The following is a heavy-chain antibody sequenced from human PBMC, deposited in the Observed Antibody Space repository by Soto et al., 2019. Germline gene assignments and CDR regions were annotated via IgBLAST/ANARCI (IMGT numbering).Heavy chain of an antibody. CDR2: INHSGST. CDR1: GGSFSGYY. D-gene: IGHD2-2*01. J-gene: IGHJ6*02. V-gene: IGHV4-34*01. CDR3: ARNQLLLSEGALYGLDV. Sequence: QAQLQQWGAGLLRPSETLSLSCAVYGGSFSGYYRSWIRQPPGEGLEWIGEINHSGSTNYNPSLKSRVTIAVDTSKNQVSLKLVSVTAADTAVYYCARNQLLLSEGALYGLDVWGQGTTVTVSS.